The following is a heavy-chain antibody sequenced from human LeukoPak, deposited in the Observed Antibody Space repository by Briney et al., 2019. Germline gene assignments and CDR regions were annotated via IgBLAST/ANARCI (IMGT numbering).Heavy chain of an antibody. D-gene: IGHD4-17*01. CDR1: GYTFTSYY. J-gene: IGHJ4*02. Sequence: ASVKVSCKASGYTFTSYYMHWVRQAPGQGLEWKGIINPSGGSTSYAQKFQGRVTMTRDTSTSTVYMELSSLRSEDTAVYYCARDYSGAAPFDYWGQGTLVTVSS. V-gene: IGHV1-46*01. CDR2: INPSGGST. CDR3: ARDYSGAAPFDY.